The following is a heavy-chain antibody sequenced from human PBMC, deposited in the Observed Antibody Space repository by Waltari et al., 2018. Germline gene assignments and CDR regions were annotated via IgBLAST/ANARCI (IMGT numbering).Heavy chain of an antibody. D-gene: IGHD3-10*01. Sequence: QVQLQESGPGLVKPSETLSLTCTVSGGSISSYYWSWIRQPPGKGLEWIGYIYYSGRTNYNPSLKSRVTRSVDTSKNQFSLKLSAVTAADTAVYYCARDPGRGFRYGSGSYYYYYGMDVWGQGTTVTVSS. J-gene: IGHJ6*02. CDR3: ARDPGRGFRYGSGSYYYYYGMDV. CDR2: IYYSGRT. V-gene: IGHV4-59*01. CDR1: GGSISSYY.